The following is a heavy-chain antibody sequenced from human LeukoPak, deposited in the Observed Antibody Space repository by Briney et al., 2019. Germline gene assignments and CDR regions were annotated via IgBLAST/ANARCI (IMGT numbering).Heavy chain of an antibody. V-gene: IGHV3-23*01. J-gene: IGHJ4*02. CDR2: IFGSGGSP. D-gene: IGHD5-18*01. CDR3: GKTTVGYSSGQKPAWPVDY. Sequence: GGSLRLSCEASGLTFGSHAMYWVRQAPGKGLEWVAGIFGSGGSPHYADSVKGRFTISRDNSRNTVYLQINSLRAEDTAVYYCGKTTVGYSSGQKPAWPVDYWGQGTLVTVSS. CDR1: GLTFGSHA.